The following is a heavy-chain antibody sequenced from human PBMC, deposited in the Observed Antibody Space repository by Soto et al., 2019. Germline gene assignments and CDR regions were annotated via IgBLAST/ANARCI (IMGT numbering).Heavy chain of an antibody. V-gene: IGHV4-4*02. D-gene: IGHD2-8*01. Sequence: QVQLQESGPGLVKSSGTLSLTCTVSGGSISTSQWWSWLRQPPGKGLEWIGEIYHSGSSNYNASLKSRVPLSVDQSKNQFSLKVNSVAAADTAVYYCATKTYESKGTFDYWGQGTLVTVSS. J-gene: IGHJ4*02. CDR2: IYHSGSS. CDR1: GGSISTSQW. CDR3: ATKTYESKGTFDY.